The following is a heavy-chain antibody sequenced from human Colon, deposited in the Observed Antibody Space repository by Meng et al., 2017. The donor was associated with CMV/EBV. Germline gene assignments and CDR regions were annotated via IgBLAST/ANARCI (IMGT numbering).Heavy chain of an antibody. J-gene: IGHJ3*02. D-gene: IGHD2-2*01. Sequence: GESLKISCAASGFTFSDYYMSWIRQAPGKGLEWVSYISSSGSTIYYADSVKGRFTISRDNAKNSLYLLMNSLRAEDTAVYYCARGRDIVVVPAARTDAFDIWGQGTMVTVSS. V-gene: IGHV3-11*04. CDR2: ISSSGSTI. CDR3: ARGRDIVVVPAARTDAFDI. CDR1: GFTFSDYY.